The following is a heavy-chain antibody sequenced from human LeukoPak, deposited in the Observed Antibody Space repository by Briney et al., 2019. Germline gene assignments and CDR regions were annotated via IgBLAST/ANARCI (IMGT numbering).Heavy chain of an antibody. CDR2: IIPIFGTA. CDR3: ARDRIRFLEWLPPYDAFDI. CDR1: GGTFSSYA. J-gene: IGHJ3*02. D-gene: IGHD3-3*01. V-gene: IGHV1-69*05. Sequence: GASVKVSCKASGGTFSSYAISWVRQAPGQGLEWMGRIIPIFGTANYAQKFQGRVTMTTDTSTSTAYMELRSLRSDDTAVYYCARDRIRFLEWLPPYDAFDIWGQGTMVTVSS.